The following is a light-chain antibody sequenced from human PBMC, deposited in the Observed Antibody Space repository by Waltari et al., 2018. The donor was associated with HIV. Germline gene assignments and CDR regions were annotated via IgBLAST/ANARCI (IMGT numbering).Light chain of an antibody. CDR3: AAWDDNLSGWV. CDR2: RNN. CDR1: SSNIGSNY. V-gene: IGLV1-47*01. J-gene: IGLJ3*02. Sequence: QSVLTQPPSASGTPGQSVTISCSGSSSNIGSNYVYWYQQLPGTAPKLLIYRNNQRPSGVPDRFSGFKSGTSASLAISGPRSEDEADYYCAAWDDNLSGWVFGGGSKLTIL.